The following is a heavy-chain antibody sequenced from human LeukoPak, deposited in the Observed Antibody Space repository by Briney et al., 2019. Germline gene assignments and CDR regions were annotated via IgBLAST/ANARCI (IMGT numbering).Heavy chain of an antibody. CDR1: GLTFNNAW. J-gene: IGHJ4*02. CDR2: IKSKTDGETT. D-gene: IGHD3-22*01. V-gene: IGHV3-15*07. Sequence: GGSLRLSCAASGLTFNNAWMTWVRQAPGKGPEWVGRIKSKTDGETTDYAAPVKGRFTISRDDSKSTLYLQMNSLQTEDTDVYYCTTDDRHSDDYWGQGTLVTVSS. CDR3: TTDDRHSDDY.